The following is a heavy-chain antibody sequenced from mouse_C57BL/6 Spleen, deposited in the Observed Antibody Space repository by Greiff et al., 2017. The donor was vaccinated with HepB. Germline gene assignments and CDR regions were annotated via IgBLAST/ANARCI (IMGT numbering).Heavy chain of an antibody. CDR1: GYAFSSSW. CDR2: IYPGDGDT. CDR3: ARGRDWYFDV. Sequence: QVQLQQSGPELVKPGASVKISCKASGYAFSSSWMNWVKQRPGKGLEWIGRIYPGDGDTNYNGKFKGKATLTADKSSSTAYMQLSSLTSEDSAVYICARGRDWYFDVWGTGTTVTVSS. V-gene: IGHV1-82*01. J-gene: IGHJ1*03.